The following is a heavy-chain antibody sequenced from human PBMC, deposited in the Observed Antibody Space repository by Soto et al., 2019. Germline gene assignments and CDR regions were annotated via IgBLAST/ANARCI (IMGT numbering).Heavy chain of an antibody. J-gene: IGHJ6*02. CDR1: GDSISSSSYY. CDR2: IYYSGST. V-gene: IGHV4-39*01. Sequence: PSETLSLTCTVSGDSISSSSYYWGWIRQPPGKGLEWIGSIYYSGSTYYNPSLKSRVTISVDTSKNQFSLKLSSVTAADTAVYYCARSGYYYYYYGMDVWGQGTTVTVSS. CDR3: ARSGYYYYYYGMDV. D-gene: IGHD3-10*01.